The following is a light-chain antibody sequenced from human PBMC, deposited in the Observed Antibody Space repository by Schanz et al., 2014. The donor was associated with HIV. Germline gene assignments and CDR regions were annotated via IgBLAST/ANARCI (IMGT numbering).Light chain of an antibody. CDR3: QSYDSSLSGNVV. V-gene: IGLV1-40*01. Sequence: QSVLTQPPSASGTPGQRVTISCSGSSSDIGSNTVNWYQQLPGTAPKLLIYGNNNRPSGVPDRFSGSKSGTSASLAITGLQAEDEADYYCQSYDSSLSGNVVLRGGTKLTVL. CDR2: GNN. CDR1: SSDIGSNT. J-gene: IGLJ2*01.